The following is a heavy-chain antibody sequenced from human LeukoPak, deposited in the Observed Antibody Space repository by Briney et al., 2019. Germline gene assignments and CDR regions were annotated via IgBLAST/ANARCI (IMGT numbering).Heavy chain of an antibody. V-gene: IGHV3-74*01. CDR1: GFNFSPYW. D-gene: IGHD3-22*01. J-gene: IGHJ4*02. Sequence: GGSQRLSCAASGFNFSPYWMHWVRQAPGKGLVWVARMNSDGSITNYADSVKGRFTISRDNAKNTVFLQMNSLRVEDTAVYYCARDQGVAGWLSAWGQGTLVTVSS. CDR3: ARDQGVAGWLSA. CDR2: MNSDGSIT.